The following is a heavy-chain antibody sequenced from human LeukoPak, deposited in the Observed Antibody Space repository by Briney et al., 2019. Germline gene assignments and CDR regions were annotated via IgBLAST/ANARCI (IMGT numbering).Heavy chain of an antibody. D-gene: IGHD3-22*01. J-gene: IGHJ1*01. CDR2: ISGSGGGT. CDR1: GFTFSSYA. Sequence: GGSLRLSCAASGFTFSSYAMSWVRQAPGKGLEWVSAISGSGGGTYYADSVKGGLIISKDNFKNKLYRQMNRLRAEDTAVYYCATRITMIVVVISDDAEYFQHWGQGTLVTVSS. CDR3: ATRITMIVVVISDDAEYFQH. V-gene: IGHV3-23*01.